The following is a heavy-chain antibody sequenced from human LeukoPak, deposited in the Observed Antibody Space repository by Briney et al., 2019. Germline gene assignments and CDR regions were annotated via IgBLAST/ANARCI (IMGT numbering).Heavy chain of an antibody. J-gene: IGHJ4*02. CDR2: ISGTGSST. V-gene: IGHV3-23*01. Sequence: GGSLRLSCAASGFTFSSYAMSWVRQAPGKGLEWVSAISGTGSSTYYADSVKGRFTISRDNSKNTLYLQMNSLRAEDTAVYYCAKAPVTTCSGAYCYPFDYWSQGTLVTVSS. CDR1: GFTFSSYA. D-gene: IGHD2-15*01. CDR3: AKAPVTTCSGAYCYPFDY.